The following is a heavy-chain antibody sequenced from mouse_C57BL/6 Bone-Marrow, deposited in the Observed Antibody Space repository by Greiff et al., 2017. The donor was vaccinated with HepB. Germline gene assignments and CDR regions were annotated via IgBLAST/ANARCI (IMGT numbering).Heavy chain of an antibody. CDR2: IDPEDGDT. V-gene: IGHV14-1*01. CDR3: TFITTVVAGGY. J-gene: IGHJ2*01. D-gene: IGHD1-1*01. CDR1: GFNIKDYY. Sequence: VQLQQSGAELVRPGASVKLSCTASGFNIKDYYMHWVKQRPEQCLEWIGRIDPEDGDTEYAPKFQGKATMTADTSSNTAYLQLSSLTSEDTAVYYCTFITTVVAGGYWGQGTTLTVSS.